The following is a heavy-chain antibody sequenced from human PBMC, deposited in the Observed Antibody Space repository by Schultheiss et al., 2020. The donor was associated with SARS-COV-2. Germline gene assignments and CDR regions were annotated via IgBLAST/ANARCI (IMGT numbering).Heavy chain of an antibody. Sequence: GESLKISCAASGFTFSSYAMSWVRQAPGKGLEWVAVIWYDGSNKYYADSVKGRFTISRDDSKSIAYLQMNSLKTEDTAVYYCTRHGPRWYVFYYYYGMDVWGQGTTVTVSS. CDR1: GFTFSSYA. CDR2: IWYDGSNK. D-gene: IGHD6-13*01. J-gene: IGHJ6*02. V-gene: IGHV3-33*08. CDR3: TRHGPRWYVFYYYYGMDV.